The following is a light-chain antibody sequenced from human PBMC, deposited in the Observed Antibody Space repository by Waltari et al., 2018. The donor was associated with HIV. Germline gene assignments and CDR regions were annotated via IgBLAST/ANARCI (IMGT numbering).Light chain of an antibody. CDR2: NGS. V-gene: IGLV3-21*02. Sequence: SYVLTQSPSVSVAPGQTASITCGGNNIGSKSVHWYQQKAGQAPVLVVYNGSDRPSGIPEGFSGSRSGNTATLTIGRVEAGDEADYYCHVWDRSSDHHVFGPGTKVTVL. CDR1: NIGSKS. J-gene: IGLJ1*01. CDR3: HVWDRSSDHHV.